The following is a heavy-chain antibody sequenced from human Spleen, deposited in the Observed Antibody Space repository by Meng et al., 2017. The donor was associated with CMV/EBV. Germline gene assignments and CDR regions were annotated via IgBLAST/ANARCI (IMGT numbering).Heavy chain of an antibody. V-gene: IGHV1-69*04. CDR3: ARDPPLRDDSSGPTGL. Sequence: SVKVSCKAFGDTSNYFAINWVRQAPGQGLEWMGRIIPILGIANYAQKFQGRVTITADKSTSTAYMELSSLRSEDTAVYYCARDPPLRDDSSGPTGLWGQGTLVTVSS. CDR2: IIPILGIA. D-gene: IGHD3-22*01. CDR1: GDTSNYFA. J-gene: IGHJ4*02.